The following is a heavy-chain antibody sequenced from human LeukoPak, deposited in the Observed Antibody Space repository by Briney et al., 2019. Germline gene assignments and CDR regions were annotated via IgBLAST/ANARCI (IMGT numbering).Heavy chain of an antibody. V-gene: IGHV3-23*01. CDR1: GFTFSNYA. CDR3: ARRSGIAVAGAFDY. CDR2: ISGSGDST. Sequence: GSLRLSCAASGFTFSNYAMRWVRKAPGKGLEWVSGISGSGDSTYYADSVKGRSTISRDNSKNTLYLQMNSLRAEDAAVYYCARRSGIAVAGAFDYWGQGTLVTASS. D-gene: IGHD6-19*01. J-gene: IGHJ4*02.